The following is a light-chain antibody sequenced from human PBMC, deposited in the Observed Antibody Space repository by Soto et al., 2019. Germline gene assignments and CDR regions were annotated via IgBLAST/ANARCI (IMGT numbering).Light chain of an antibody. J-gene: IGLJ2*01. CDR3: SSYAVNNKVV. CDR1: SSDVGGYDY. Sequence: QSVLTQPASVSGSPGQSITISCTGTSSDVGGYDYVSWYQQHPGKAPKLVIFEVNNRPSGISTRFSGSKSGNTASLTISGLQADDEADYYCSSYAVNNKVVFGGGTKLTVL. V-gene: IGLV2-14*01. CDR2: EVN.